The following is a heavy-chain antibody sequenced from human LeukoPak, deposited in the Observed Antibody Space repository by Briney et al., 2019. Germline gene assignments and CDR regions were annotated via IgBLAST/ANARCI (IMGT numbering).Heavy chain of an antibody. CDR3: AKTGGATPFGY. J-gene: IGHJ4*02. V-gene: IGHV4-39*07. Sequence: PSETLSLTCTVSGGSISSSSYYWGWIRQPPGKGLEWIGSIYYSGSTYYNPSLKSRVTISVDTSKNQLSLKLSSVTAADTTVYCCAKTGGATPFGYWGQGTLVTVSS. CDR2: IYYSGST. CDR1: GGSISSSSYY. D-gene: IGHD1-26*01.